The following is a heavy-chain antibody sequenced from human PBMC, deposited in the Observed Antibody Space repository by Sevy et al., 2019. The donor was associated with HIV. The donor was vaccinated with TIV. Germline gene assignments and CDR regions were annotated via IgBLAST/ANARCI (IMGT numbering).Heavy chain of an antibody. CDR1: GGSFSGYY. J-gene: IGHJ4*02. CDR3: ALLGRAGPEMGHFDY. D-gene: IGHD6-19*01. V-gene: IGHV4-34*01. CDR2: INHSGST. Sequence: SETLSLTCAAYGGSFSGYYWSWIRQPPGKGLEWIGEINHSGSTNYNPSLKRRVTSSVATSKNQSSLKLSPVTAAETAVDYCALLGRAGPEMGHFDYWGQGTLVTVSS.